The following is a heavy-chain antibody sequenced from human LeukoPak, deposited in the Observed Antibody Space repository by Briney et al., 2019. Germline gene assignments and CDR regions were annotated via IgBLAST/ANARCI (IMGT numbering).Heavy chain of an antibody. CDR3: AREPSGPDDY. V-gene: IGHV4-39*07. CDR1: GGSISSSSYY. J-gene: IGHJ4*02. Sequence: SETLSLTCTVSGGSISSSSYYWGWIRQPPGKGLEWIGSIYYSGSTYYNPSLKSRVTISVDTSKNQFSLKLSSVTAADTAVYYCAREPSGPDDYWGQGTLVTVSS. D-gene: IGHD3-3*01. CDR2: IYYSGST.